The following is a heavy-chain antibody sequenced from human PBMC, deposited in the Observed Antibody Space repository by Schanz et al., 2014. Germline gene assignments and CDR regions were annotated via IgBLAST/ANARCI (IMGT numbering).Heavy chain of an antibody. CDR1: GFTFSTYA. CDR2: ISTGGDST. D-gene: IGHD2-21*02. Sequence: EVKLLESGGTLVRPGGSLRLSCAASGFTFSTYAMAWVRQAPGMGLEWISSISTGGDSTYYANSVKVRFANSRYNSKNALFLQMNSLRTDDTTVYYCAGLYPDCRSGACSRAFDFWGQGTLVTVSS. V-gene: IGHV3-23*01. J-gene: IGHJ4*02. CDR3: AGLYPDCRSGACSRAFDF.